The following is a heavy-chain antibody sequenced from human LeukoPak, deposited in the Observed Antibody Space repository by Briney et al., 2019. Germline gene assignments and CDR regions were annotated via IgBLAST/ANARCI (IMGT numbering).Heavy chain of an antibody. CDR1: GYSFTSYD. J-gene: IGHJ6*03. CDR3: ARGGTRGYNYGYGTYYYYMDV. V-gene: IGHV1-8*01. CDR2: MNANSGHT. Sequence: ASVKVSCKASGYSFTSYDVNWLRQATGQGLEWMGWMNANSGHTGYAQKFQGRVTMTRNTSISTAYMEVSSLRSEDTAVYYCARGGTRGYNYGYGTYYYYMDVWGKGTTVTVSS. D-gene: IGHD5-18*01.